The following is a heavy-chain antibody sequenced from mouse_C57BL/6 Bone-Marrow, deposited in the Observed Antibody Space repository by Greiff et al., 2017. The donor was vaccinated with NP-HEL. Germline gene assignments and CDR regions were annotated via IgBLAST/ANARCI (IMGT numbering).Heavy chain of an antibody. V-gene: IGHV1-81*01. J-gene: IGHJ1*03. D-gene: IGHD1-1*01. Sequence: VQLQQSGAELARPGASVKLSCKASGYTFTSYGISWVKQRTGQGLEWIGEIYPRSGNTYYNEKFKGKATLTADKSSSTAYMQLRSLTSEDSAVYFCAGRQDYYGSSYWYFDVWGKGTTVTVSS. CDR3: AGRQDYYGSSYWYFDV. CDR1: GYTFTSYG. CDR2: IYPRSGNT.